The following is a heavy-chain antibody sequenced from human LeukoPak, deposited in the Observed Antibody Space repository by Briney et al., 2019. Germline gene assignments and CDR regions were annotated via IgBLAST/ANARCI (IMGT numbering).Heavy chain of an antibody. CDR2: ISWDGGKT. V-gene: IGHV3-43*01. CDR3: AKAHIAAADYYYMDV. Sequence: TGGSLRLSCAASGFNFNDHTMHWVRQAPGKGLEWVSLISWDGGKTNYADSVKGRFTISRDNSKNSLFLQMNSLRTEDTALYYCAKAHIAAADYYYMDVWGKGTTVTVSS. CDR1: GFNFNDHT. D-gene: IGHD6-13*01. J-gene: IGHJ6*03.